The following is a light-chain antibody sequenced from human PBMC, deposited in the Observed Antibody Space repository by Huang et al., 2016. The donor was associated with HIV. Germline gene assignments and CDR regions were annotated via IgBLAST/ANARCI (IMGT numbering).Light chain of an antibody. V-gene: IGKV1-39*01. CDR2: AAS. Sequence: DIQMTPSPSSLSASVGGRVTITCRASQSISSYLKWYQQKPGKAPKFLIYAASSLQSGGPSRFSGSGSGTDFTLTISNLQPEDFATYHCQQSYGSPYTFGQGTKLEIK. J-gene: IGKJ2*01. CDR3: QQSYGSPYT. CDR1: QSISSY.